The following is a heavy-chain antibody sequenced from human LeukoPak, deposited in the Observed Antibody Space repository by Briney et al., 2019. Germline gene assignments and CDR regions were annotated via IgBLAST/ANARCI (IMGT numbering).Heavy chain of an antibody. CDR3: ARVELLWAGGFGP. V-gene: IGHV1-69*05. CDR1: GGTFSSYA. CDR2: IIPIFGTA. Sequence: SVKVSCKASGGTFSSYAISCARQAPGQRLEQMGGIIPIFGTANYAQKFQSRVTVTTDESTCTAYMELSSLRSEDTAVYYCARVELLWAGGFGPWGQGALVTVSS. J-gene: IGHJ5*02. D-gene: IGHD3-10*02.